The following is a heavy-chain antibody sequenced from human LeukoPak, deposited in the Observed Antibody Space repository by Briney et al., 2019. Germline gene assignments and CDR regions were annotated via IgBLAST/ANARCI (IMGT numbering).Heavy chain of an antibody. CDR3: ARVFSSSWDYYYYGMDV. D-gene: IGHD6-13*01. Sequence: SETLSLTCTVSGGSISSYYWSWIRQPAGKGLEWIGRIYTSGSTNYNPSLKSRVTMSVDTSKNQFSLKLSSVTAADTAVYYCARVFSSSWDYYYYGMDVWGQGTTVTVSS. CDR1: GGSISSYY. CDR2: IYTSGST. J-gene: IGHJ6*02. V-gene: IGHV4-4*07.